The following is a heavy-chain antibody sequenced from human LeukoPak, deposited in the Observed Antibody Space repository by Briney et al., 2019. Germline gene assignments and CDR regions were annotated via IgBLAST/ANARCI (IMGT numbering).Heavy chain of an antibody. J-gene: IGHJ6*03. D-gene: IGHD1-26*01. CDR2: IRYDGSNK. CDR3: AKKQGGSYYYYYMDV. Sequence: PGGSLRLSCAASGFTFSSYGMHWVRQAPGKGLEWVAFIRYDGSNKYYADSVKGRFTISRDNSKNTLFLQMNSLTAEDTAVYYCAKKQGGSYYYYYMDVWGKGTTVTISS. V-gene: IGHV3-30*02. CDR1: GFTFSSYG.